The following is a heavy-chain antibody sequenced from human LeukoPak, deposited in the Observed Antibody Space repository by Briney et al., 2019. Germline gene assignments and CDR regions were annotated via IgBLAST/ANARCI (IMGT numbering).Heavy chain of an antibody. D-gene: IGHD3-10*01. V-gene: IGHV3-73*01. J-gene: IGHJ4*02. CDR2: IRSKANSYAT. CDR1: GFTFSGSA. Sequence: GGSLRLSCAASGFTFSGSAMHWARQASGKGLEWVGRIRSKANSYATAYAASAKGRFTISRDDSKNTAYLQMNSLKTEDTAVYYCTRDIRVYYGSGSYSAGWGQGTLVTVSS. CDR3: TRDIRVYYGSGSYSAG.